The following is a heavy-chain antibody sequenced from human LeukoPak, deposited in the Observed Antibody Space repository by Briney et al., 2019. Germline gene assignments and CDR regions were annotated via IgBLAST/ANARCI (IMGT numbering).Heavy chain of an antibody. D-gene: IGHD5-18*01. Sequence: GGSLRLSCAASGFTFSSYEMNWVRQAPGKGLEWLSYISGGGNTIYYADSVKGRFTISRDNAKNSLYLQMNSLRGEDTAVYYCARDRLGYSYGLDYYYYGMDVWGQGTTVTVSS. CDR3: ARDRLGYSYGLDYYYYGMDV. CDR2: ISGGGNTI. J-gene: IGHJ6*02. V-gene: IGHV3-48*03. CDR1: GFTFSSYE.